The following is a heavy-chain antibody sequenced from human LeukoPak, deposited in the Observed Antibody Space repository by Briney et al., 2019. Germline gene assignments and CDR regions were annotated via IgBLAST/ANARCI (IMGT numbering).Heavy chain of an antibody. D-gene: IGHD2-21*01. Sequence: PGGSLRLSCAASGFTFSGSAMHWVRQASGEGLEWVGRIRSKANSYATAYAASVKGRFTISRDDSKNTAYLQMNSLKTEGTAVYYCTRLDDWDAFDIWGQGTMVTVSS. V-gene: IGHV3-73*01. CDR1: GFTFSGSA. J-gene: IGHJ3*02. CDR2: IRSKANSYAT. CDR3: TRLDDWDAFDI.